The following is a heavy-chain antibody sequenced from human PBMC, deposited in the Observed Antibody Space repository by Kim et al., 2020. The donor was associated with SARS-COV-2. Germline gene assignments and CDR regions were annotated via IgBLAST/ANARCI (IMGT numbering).Heavy chain of an antibody. Sequence: SVKVSCKASGGTFSSYAISWVRQAPGQGLEWMGGIIPIFGTANYAQKFQGRVTITADESTSTAYMELSSLRSEDTAVYYCARGTGVLVLPYFDYWGQGTLVTVSS. CDR1: GGTFSSYA. V-gene: IGHV1-69*13. D-gene: IGHD3-3*02. CDR3: ARGTGVLVLPYFDY. J-gene: IGHJ4*02. CDR2: IIPIFGTA.